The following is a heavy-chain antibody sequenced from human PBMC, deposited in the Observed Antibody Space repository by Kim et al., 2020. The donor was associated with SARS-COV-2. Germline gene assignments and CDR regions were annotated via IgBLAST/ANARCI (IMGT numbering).Heavy chain of an antibody. J-gene: IGHJ4*02. D-gene: IGHD2-15*01. CDR2: IYHTGST. V-gene: IGHV4-4*02. Sequence: SETLSLTCAVSGGSISSTNWWSWVRQPPGKGLEWIGEIYHTGSTNYSPSLKSRVTISVDKSKNQFSLKLSSVTAADTALYFCVRDLGAGRDYSKVWGQGTLVTVSS. CDR3: VRDLGAGRDYSKV. CDR1: GGSISSTNW.